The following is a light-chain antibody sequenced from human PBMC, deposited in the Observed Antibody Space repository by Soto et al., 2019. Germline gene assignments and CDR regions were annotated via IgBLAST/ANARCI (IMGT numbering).Light chain of an antibody. V-gene: IGLV2-14*01. J-gene: IGLJ1*01. CDR1: SSDVGGHNY. CDR2: EVT. Sequence: QSALTQPASVSGCPGQSITISCTGSSSDVGGHNYVSWYQQHPGKAPKLMIYEVTKRPSGVSNRFSGSKSGNTASLTISGLQAEDEADYYCSSYTFTSTLYVFGTGTKVTVL. CDR3: SSYTFTSTLYV.